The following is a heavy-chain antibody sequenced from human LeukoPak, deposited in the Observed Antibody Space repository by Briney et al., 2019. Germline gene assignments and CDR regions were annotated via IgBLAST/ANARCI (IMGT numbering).Heavy chain of an antibody. J-gene: IGHJ4*02. CDR2: ITSGVGIT. D-gene: IGHD3-10*01. V-gene: IGHV3-23*01. CDR3: AKGDYYDFDY. CDR1: GFTFSNFG. Sequence: GGSLRLSCAASGFTFSNFGMNWVRQAPGKGLEWVSIITSGVGITYYADSVKGRFTISRDNSKNTLYLQMNSLRAEDAAVYYCAKGDYYDFDYWGQGTLVTVSS.